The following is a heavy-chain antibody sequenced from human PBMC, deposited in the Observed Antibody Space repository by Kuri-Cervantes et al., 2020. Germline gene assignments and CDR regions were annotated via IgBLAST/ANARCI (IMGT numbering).Heavy chain of an antibody. V-gene: IGHV3-30-3*01. CDR1: GFTFSSYA. D-gene: IGHD6-19*01. Sequence: GGSLRLSCAASGFTFSSYAMHWVRQAPGKGLEWVAVISYDGSNKYYADSVKGRFTISRDNSKNTLYLQMNSLRAEDTAVYYCARRISSGWSYYYYYGMDVWGQGTTVTVSS. J-gene: IGHJ6*02. CDR2: ISYDGSNK. CDR3: ARRISSGWSYYYYYGMDV.